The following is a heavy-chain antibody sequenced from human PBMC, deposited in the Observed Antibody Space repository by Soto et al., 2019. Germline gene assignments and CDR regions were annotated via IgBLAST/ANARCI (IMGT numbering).Heavy chain of an antibody. Sequence: ESGGGVVQPGRSLRLSCAASGFTFSSYAMHWVRQAPGKGLEWVAVISYDGSNKYYADSVKGRFTISRDNSKNTLYLQMNSLRAEDTAVYYCARELPDILRFLEWGMDVWGQGTTVTVSS. CDR1: GFTFSSYA. V-gene: IGHV3-30-3*01. CDR2: ISYDGSNK. J-gene: IGHJ6*02. CDR3: ARELPDILRFLEWGMDV. D-gene: IGHD3-3*01.